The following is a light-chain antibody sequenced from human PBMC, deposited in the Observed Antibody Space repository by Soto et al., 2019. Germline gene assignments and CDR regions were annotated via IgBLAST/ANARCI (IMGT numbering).Light chain of an antibody. Sequence: EIVLTQSPGTLSLSPGERATLSCRASQSVRNNYFAWYQQKPGQAPRLLIHDASTMATGIPDRFSGSESGKDFTHTINRLEPEDFAVYYCPQYGSAPNTFGPGTKVDI. CDR3: PQYGSAPNT. CDR2: DAS. J-gene: IGKJ3*01. V-gene: IGKV3-20*01. CDR1: QSVRNNY.